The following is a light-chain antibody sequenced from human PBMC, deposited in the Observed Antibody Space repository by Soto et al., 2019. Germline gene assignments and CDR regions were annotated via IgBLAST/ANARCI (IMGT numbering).Light chain of an antibody. J-gene: IGLJ1*01. V-gene: IGLV4-60*02. Sequence: QSVLTQSSSASASLGSSVKLTCTLSSGRRTYIIAWHQQQPGKATRLLMKLKGRGSYNQGSGVPDRFSGSSSGADRYLTSSDLQFEDEADYYCETWGSNTYVFGTGTKVTVL. CDR2: LKGRGSY. CDR3: ETWGSNTYV. CDR1: SGRRTYI.